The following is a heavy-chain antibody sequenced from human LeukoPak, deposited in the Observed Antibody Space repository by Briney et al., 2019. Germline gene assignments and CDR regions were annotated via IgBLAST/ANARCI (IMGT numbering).Heavy chain of an antibody. CDR1: RSTSSSFR. CDR2: TSSSGSDI. V-gene: IGHV3-21*01. Sequence: GWSRTLSCAATRSTSSSFRMNWVSQAPGKGLEWVSSTSSSGSDIFYADSVKGRFTIPRDNAKNSLYLQMNRLRAEDTAVYYGARAHCGYCSRSSCYSNWFDSWGQGTLVTVSS. D-gene: IGHD2-2*03. CDR3: ARAHCGYCSRSSCYSNWFDS. J-gene: IGHJ5*01.